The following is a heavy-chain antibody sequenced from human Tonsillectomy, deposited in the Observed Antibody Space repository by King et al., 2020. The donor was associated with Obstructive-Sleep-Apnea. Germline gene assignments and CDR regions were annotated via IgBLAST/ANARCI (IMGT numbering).Heavy chain of an antibody. D-gene: IGHD3-10*01. J-gene: IGHJ4*02. CDR2: IYSGGST. CDR1: GFTVSSNY. Sequence: VQLVESGGGLVQPGGSLRLSCAASGFTVSSNYMSWVRQAPGKGLEWVSVIYSGGSTYYADSVKGRFTISRDNSKNTLYLQMNSLGAEDTAVYYCAGERGGYGSGSYDYWGQGTLVTVSS. V-gene: IGHV3-66*01. CDR3: AGERGGYGSGSYDY.